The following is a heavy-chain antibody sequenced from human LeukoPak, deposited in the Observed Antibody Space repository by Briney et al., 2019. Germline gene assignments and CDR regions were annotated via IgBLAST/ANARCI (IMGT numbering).Heavy chain of an antibody. CDR1: GFRFGSYA. J-gene: IGHJ6*02. Sequence: GRSLRLSCAASGFRFGSYAVHWVRQAPGKGLEWLAQIWYGGSNKYYVDSVKGRFTTSRDNAKNTVYLQMNSLRAEDTAVYFCARDAQELARYAMDVWGQGTTVTVSS. CDR2: IWYGGSNK. CDR3: ARDAQELARYAMDV. D-gene: IGHD1-1*01. V-gene: IGHV3-33*01.